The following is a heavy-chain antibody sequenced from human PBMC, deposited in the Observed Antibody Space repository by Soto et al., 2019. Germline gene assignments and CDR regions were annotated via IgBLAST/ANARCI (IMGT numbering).Heavy chain of an antibody. CDR2: FYDGDAE. D-gene: IGHD2-2*01. Sequence: DVQLVESGGGLVQPGGSLRLSCVVSGFSVSYTYMSWARQAPGKGLEWVSVFYDGDAEYYADSVKGRFTISRDKSKNTLSLQMNGLRAEDTAVYYCARDMPDGVDVWGQGTTVTVSS. CDR1: GFSVSYTY. J-gene: IGHJ6*02. V-gene: IGHV3-66*01. CDR3: ARDMPDGVDV.